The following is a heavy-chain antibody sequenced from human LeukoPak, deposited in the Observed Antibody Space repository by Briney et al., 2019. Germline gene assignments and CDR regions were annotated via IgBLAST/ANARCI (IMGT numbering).Heavy chain of an antibody. D-gene: IGHD3-10*01. J-gene: IGHJ5*02. CDR2: IYYSGSS. Sequence: SDTLSLTCTVSGGSISSYYWSWIRQPPGKGLEWIGYIYYSGSSNYNPSLKSRVTISVDTSKNQFSLKLSSMTAADTAVYYCARFRTTFGELNHWGQGTLVTVSS. V-gene: IGHV4-59*07. CDR1: GGSISSYY. CDR3: ARFRTTFGELNH.